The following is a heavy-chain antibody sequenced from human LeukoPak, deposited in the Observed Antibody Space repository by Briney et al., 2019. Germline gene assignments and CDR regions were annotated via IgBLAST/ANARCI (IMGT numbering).Heavy chain of an antibody. CDR1: GFTFRNYG. D-gene: IGHD4-23*01. CDR2: IWSDGSKK. Sequence: GGSLRLSCAASGFTFRNYGFHWVRQAPGKGLEWVAFIWSDGSKKFYTDSVEGRFTISRDDSKNTLFLQMNSLRAEDMAVYYCARDIGTWPNSLFDYWGQGNMVNVSS. V-gene: IGHV3-33*01. J-gene: IGHJ4*02. CDR3: ARDIGTWPNSLFDY.